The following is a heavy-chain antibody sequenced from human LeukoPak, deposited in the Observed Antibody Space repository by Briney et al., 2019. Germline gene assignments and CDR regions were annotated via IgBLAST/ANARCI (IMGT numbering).Heavy chain of an antibody. Sequence: ASVKVSCKASGYTFTGYYMHWVRQAPGQGLEWMGWINVNSGGTNYAQTFQGRVTVTRDTSIGTVYMELSRLRSDDTAVYFCARIFCNSSSCYPLDYWGQGTLVTVSS. V-gene: IGHV1-2*02. CDR3: ARIFCNSSSCYPLDY. J-gene: IGHJ4*02. CDR1: GYTFTGYY. CDR2: INVNSGGT. D-gene: IGHD2/OR15-2a*01.